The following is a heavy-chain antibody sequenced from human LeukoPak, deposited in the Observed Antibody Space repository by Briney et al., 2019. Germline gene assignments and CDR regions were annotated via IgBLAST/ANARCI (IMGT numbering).Heavy chain of an antibody. Sequence: GGSLRLSCAASGFTFSSYAMNWVRQAPGKGLEWVSAITGSGGSTHYADSVKGRFTISRDNSKNALYLQMNSLRAEDTAVYYCAKDRTVVIIPDAFDIWGQGTMVTVSS. V-gene: IGHV3-23*01. D-gene: IGHD3-3*01. CDR1: GFTFSSYA. J-gene: IGHJ3*02. CDR2: ITGSGGST. CDR3: AKDRTVVIIPDAFDI.